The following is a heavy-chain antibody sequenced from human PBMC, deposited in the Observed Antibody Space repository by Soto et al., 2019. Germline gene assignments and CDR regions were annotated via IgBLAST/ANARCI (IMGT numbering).Heavy chain of an antibody. CDR2: ISYDGSNK. CDR3: ARDHVTAVAGSFDY. Sequence: QVQLVESGGGVVQPGRSLRLSCAASGFTFSSYAMHWVRQAPGKGLEWVAVISYDGSNKYYADSVKGRFTISRDHSKNTLYLQMNRLRAEDTDVYYCARDHVTAVAGSFDYWGQGTLVTVSS. J-gene: IGHJ4*02. V-gene: IGHV3-30-3*01. CDR1: GFTFSSYA. D-gene: IGHD6-19*01.